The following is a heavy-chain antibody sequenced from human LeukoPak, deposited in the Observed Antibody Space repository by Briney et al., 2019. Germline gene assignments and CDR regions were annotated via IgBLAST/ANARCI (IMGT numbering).Heavy chain of an antibody. CDR3: AKGGSGYFLDL. V-gene: IGHV3-23*01. CDR2: ISNDGGGT. Sequence: GGSLRLSCAVSGITLSNYGMSWVRQAPGKGLEWVSAISNDGGGTTYADFVKGRFTISRDNSKNTLFLQMNSLRGEDTALYYCAKGGSGYFLDLWGQGTLVTVSS. CDR1: GITLSNYG. J-gene: IGHJ5*02. D-gene: IGHD3-22*01.